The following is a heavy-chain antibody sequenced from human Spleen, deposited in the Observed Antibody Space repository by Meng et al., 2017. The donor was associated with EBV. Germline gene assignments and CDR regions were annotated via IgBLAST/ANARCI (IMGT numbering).Heavy chain of an antibody. V-gene: IGHV1-46*01. CDR1: GYTFTSYS. J-gene: IGHJ4*02. CDR3: ARDLASSGYGGYFDY. D-gene: IGHD3-22*01. CDR2: INPSVGST. Sequence: QVQLGQSGAEVKKPGASVKVSRKASGYTFTSYSMQWVRQAPGQGLEWMGFINPSVGSTGYAQKFQGRVTMTRDTSTNTVYMELSSLRSEDTAVYYCARDLASSGYGGYFDYWGQGTLVTVSS.